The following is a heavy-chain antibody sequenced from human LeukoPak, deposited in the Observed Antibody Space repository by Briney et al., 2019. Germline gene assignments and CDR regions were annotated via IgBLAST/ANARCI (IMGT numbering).Heavy chain of an antibody. J-gene: IGHJ4*02. CDR1: GFTFSTSS. V-gene: IGHV3-21*01. CDR3: TASVGEMALDY. D-gene: IGHD3-16*01. Sequence: GGSLRLSCAASGFTFSTSSMSWVRQAPGKGPDPVSSFGDRSAYIYYADSVKGRFTISRDNAKNSLYLQMNGLRVDDTAVYYCTASVGEMALDYWGQGTLVTVSS. CDR2: FGDRSAYI.